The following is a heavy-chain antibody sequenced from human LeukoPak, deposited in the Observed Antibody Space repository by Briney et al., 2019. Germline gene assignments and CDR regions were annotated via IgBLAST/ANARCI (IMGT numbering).Heavy chain of an antibody. Sequence: SETLSLTCLVSGGSISTNNWWSWVRQSPGKGLEWIGEMYHSGNTNYNPSLKSRVIISVGKSKNQFSLKLTSVTAADTAVYFCARDLGTAGRPNDNWGQGILVTVSS. CDR1: GGSISTNNW. D-gene: IGHD2-21*02. V-gene: IGHV4-4*02. J-gene: IGHJ4*02. CDR3: ARDLGTAGRPNDN. CDR2: MYHSGNT.